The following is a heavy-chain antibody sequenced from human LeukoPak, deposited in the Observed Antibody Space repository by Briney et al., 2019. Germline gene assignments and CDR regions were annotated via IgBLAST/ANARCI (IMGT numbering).Heavy chain of an antibody. J-gene: IGHJ4*02. V-gene: IGHV3-23*01. CDR3: AKGVGATELGFDY. CDR1: GFTFSSNG. CDR2: ISGSGGST. Sequence: GGSLRLSCAASGFTFSSNGMHWVRQAPGKGLEWVSAISGSGGSTYYADSVKGRFTISRDNSKNTLYLQMNSLRAEDTAVYYCAKGVGATELGFDYWGQGTLVTVSS. D-gene: IGHD1-26*01.